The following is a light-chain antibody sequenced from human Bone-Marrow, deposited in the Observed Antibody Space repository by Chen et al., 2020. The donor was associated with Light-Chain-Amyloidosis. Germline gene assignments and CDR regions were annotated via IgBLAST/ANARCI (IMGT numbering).Light chain of an antibody. CDR2: RDT. CDR3: QSADSSGTYEVI. CDR1: DLPTKY. Sequence: SYELTQPPSVSVSPGQTARITCSGDDLPTKYAYWYQQKPGQAPVLVIHRDTEWPAGISERFSGSSEGTTATLTISGVQAEDEADYHCQSADSSGTYEVIFGGGTKLTVL. V-gene: IGLV3-25*03. J-gene: IGLJ2*01.